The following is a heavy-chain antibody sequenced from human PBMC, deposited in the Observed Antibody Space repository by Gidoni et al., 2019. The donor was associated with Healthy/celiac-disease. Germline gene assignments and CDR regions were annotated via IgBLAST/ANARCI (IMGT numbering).Heavy chain of an antibody. CDR1: GGTFSSYA. J-gene: IGHJ6*02. V-gene: IGHV1-69*01. CDR3: ARENLLYYYYGMDV. CDR2: IIPIFGTA. D-gene: IGHD3-10*01. Sequence: QVQLVQSGAEVKKPGSSVTVSCKASGGTFSSYAISWVRQAPGQGLEWMGGIIPIFGTANYAQKFQGRVTITADESTSTAYMELSSLRSEDTAVYYCARENLLYYYYGMDVWGQGTTVTVSS.